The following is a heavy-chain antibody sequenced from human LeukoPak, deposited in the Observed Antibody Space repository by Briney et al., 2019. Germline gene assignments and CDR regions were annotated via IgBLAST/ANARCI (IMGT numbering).Heavy chain of an antibody. CDR3: ARERGYSTFDY. CDR1: GFTFSSYW. J-gene: IGHJ4*02. D-gene: IGHD4-23*01. Sequence: GGSLRLSCAASGFTFSSYWMSWVRQAPVKGLEWVANIKEDGGEKNYADSVKGRFTISRDNAKNSLYLQMNSLRAEDTAVYYCARERGYSTFDYWGQGTLVTVSS. V-gene: IGHV3-7*01. CDR2: IKEDGGEK.